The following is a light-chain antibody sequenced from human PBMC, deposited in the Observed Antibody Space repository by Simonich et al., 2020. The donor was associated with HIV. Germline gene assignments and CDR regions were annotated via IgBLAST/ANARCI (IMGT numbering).Light chain of an antibody. Sequence: QSALTQPASVSGSPGQSITISCPGTSSEVGGYNYVSWYQKHPGKAPKLMIYDVSKRPSGVSNRFSGSKSGNTASLTISGLQAEDEADYYCSSYTSSSTMVFGGGTKLTVL. V-gene: IGLV2-14*01. CDR2: DVS. CDR1: SSEVGGYNY. CDR3: SSYTSSSTMV. J-gene: IGLJ3*02.